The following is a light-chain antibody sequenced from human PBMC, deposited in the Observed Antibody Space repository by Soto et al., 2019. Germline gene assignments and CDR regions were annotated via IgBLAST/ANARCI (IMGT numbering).Light chain of an antibody. CDR1: QSVSSN. J-gene: IGKJ4*01. V-gene: IGKV3-15*01. Sequence: EIVMTQSPATLSVSPGERATLSCRASQSVSSNLAWYQQKHGQAPRLLIYGASTRATDIPASFSGSGSGTEFTLTISSLQSEDVAVYYCQQYNNWPLTFGGGTKVEIK. CDR2: GAS. CDR3: QQYNNWPLT.